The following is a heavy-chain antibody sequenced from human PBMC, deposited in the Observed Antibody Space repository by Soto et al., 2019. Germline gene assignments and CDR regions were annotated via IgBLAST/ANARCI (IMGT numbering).Heavy chain of an antibody. J-gene: IGHJ6*02. CDR1: GFTYTDFA. D-gene: IGHD3-22*01. V-gene: IGHV3-30*09. Sequence: VQLVESGGGEVQPGRSLRLSCAASGFTYTDFALHWVRQAPGKGLEWVAIISYDGSDKYYGDSVKGRFAISRDNPKNTRYLEMNSLRPEDTAVYFCARRAWDSYYAIDVWGQGTTVTVFS. CDR2: ISYDGSDK. CDR3: ARRAWDSYYAIDV.